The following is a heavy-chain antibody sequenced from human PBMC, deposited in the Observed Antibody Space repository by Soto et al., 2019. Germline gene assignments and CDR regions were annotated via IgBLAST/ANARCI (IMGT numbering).Heavy chain of an antibody. CDR1: GYTFNNYA. CDR2: INTGNRNT. Sequence: QVQLVQSGPEVKKPGASVKVSCKAYGYTFNNYAMHWVRQAPGQRLEWMGWINTGNRNTKYSQKFQGRVTITRDTSATSASTVYMEVSSLRSEDTAIYYCARDSSAGAIVASPYYYGMDVWGQGTTVTVSS. V-gene: IGHV1-3*04. J-gene: IGHJ6*02. D-gene: IGHD3-3*01. CDR3: ARDSSAGAIVASPYYYGMDV.